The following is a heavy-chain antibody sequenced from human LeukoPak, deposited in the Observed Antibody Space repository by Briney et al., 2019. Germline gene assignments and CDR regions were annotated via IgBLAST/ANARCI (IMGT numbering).Heavy chain of an antibody. CDR3: ARSDADGYNCFDY. CDR1: GFTFSSYG. CDR2: IWYDGSNK. D-gene: IGHD5-24*01. Sequence: PGGSLRLSCAASGFTFSSYGMHWVRQAPGKGLEWVAVIWYDGSNKYYADSVKGRFTISRDNSKNTLYLQMNILSADDTAVYYCARSDADGYNCFDYWGQGALVTVSS. V-gene: IGHV3-33*01. J-gene: IGHJ4*02.